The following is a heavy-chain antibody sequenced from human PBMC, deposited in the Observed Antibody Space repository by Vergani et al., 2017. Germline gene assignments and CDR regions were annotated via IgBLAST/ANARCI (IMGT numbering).Heavy chain of an antibody. J-gene: IGHJ4*02. V-gene: IGHV3-30*02. CDR2: IQKDGIDK. CDR1: GFPFSTYD. Sequence: QVQLVESGGGVVQPGESLRLSCAASGFPFSTYDMQWVRQAPGKGLEWVAFIQKDGIDKFYADSVRGRFTISRDNSKNTLYREMNSLSAEDTALYYCVKDHPVFDEWGRGTLVSVS. CDR3: VKDHPVFDE.